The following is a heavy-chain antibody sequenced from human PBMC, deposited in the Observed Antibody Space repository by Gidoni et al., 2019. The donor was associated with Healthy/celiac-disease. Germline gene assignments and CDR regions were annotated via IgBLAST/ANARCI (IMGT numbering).Heavy chain of an antibody. D-gene: IGHD6-13*01. CDR2: IWYDGSNK. Sequence: QVQLVESGGGVVQPGRSLRLSCAAPGFTFSSYDMHWVRQAPGKGLEWVAVIWYDGSNKYYADSVKGRFTISRDNSKNTLYLQMNSLRAEDTAVYYCARDYSSSWSQNDHDAFDIWGQGTMVTVSS. CDR3: ARDYSSSWSQNDHDAFDI. V-gene: IGHV3-33*01. CDR1: GFTFSSYD. J-gene: IGHJ3*02.